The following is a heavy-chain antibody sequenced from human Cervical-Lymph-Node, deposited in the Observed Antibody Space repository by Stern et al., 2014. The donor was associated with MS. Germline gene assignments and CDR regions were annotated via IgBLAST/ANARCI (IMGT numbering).Heavy chain of an antibody. CDR3: ATLDA. V-gene: IGHV3-48*02. CDR1: GFTFSDFS. CDR2: ISRSGNT. J-gene: IGHJ5*02. Sequence: EVQLEESGGNLVRPGGSLRLACAASGFTFSDFSINWVRQAPGKGLELISSISRSGNTYYADSVKGRFTISRDNAKNSLYLHMSSLRDEDTAVYYCATLDAWGQGTLVIVSS.